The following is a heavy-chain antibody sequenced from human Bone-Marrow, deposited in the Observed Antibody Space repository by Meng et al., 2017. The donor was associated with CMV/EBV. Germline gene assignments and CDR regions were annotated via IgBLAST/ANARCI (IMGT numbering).Heavy chain of an antibody. CDR1: GGSVSSGYYY. CDR3: ARSNKDIVVVPAATGLDY. CDR2: INHSGST. D-gene: IGHD2-2*01. J-gene: IGHJ4*02. V-gene: IGHV4-61*01. Sequence: SEPLSLTCTVSGGSVSSGYYYWSWIRQPPGKGLEWIGEINHSGSTNYNPSLKSRVTISVDTSKNQFSLKLSSVTAADTAVYYCARSNKDIVVVPAATGLDYWGQGTLVTVSS.